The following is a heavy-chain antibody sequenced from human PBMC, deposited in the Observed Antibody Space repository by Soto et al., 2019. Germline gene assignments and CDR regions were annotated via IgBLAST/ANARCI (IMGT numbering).Heavy chain of an antibody. J-gene: IGHJ4*02. Sequence: ASMKVSCKASGGTFSSYGISWVRQAPGQGLEWMGWISAYNGNTNYAQKLQGRVTMTTDTSTSTAYMELRSLRSDDTAVYYCATSITIFGVVTDAPYYFDYWGQGTLVTVSS. CDR3: ATSITIFGVVTDAPYYFDY. V-gene: IGHV1-18*01. CDR2: ISAYNGNT. CDR1: GGTFSSYG. D-gene: IGHD3-3*01.